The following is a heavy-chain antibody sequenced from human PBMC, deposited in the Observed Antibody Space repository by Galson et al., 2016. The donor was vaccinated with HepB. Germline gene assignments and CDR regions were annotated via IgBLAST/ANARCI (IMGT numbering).Heavy chain of an antibody. J-gene: IGHJ6*02. CDR3: ASTLYDILTGAYGLDV. CDR1: GFSFSNFA. V-gene: IGHV3-33*01. D-gene: IGHD3-9*01. Sequence: SLRLSCAASGFSFSNFAMHWVRQAPGKGLEWVANIWSDGSKRDYADSVKGRSTISRDNSKNTVYLQMNSLRAEDTAVYYCASTLYDILTGAYGLDVWGQGTTVIVSS. CDR2: IWSDGSKR.